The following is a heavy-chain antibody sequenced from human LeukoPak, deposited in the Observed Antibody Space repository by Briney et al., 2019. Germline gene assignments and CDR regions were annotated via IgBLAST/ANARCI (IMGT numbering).Heavy chain of an antibody. V-gene: IGHV1-24*01. CDR3: ATDPVKEYSSGWDNDY. Sequence: GASVKVSCKVSGYTLTELSMHWVRQAPGKGLEWMGGFDPEDGETIYAQKFQGRVTTTEDTSTDTAYMELSSLRSEDTAVYYCATDPVKEYSSGWDNDYWGQGTLVTVSS. CDR2: FDPEDGET. CDR1: GYTLTELS. D-gene: IGHD6-19*01. J-gene: IGHJ4*02.